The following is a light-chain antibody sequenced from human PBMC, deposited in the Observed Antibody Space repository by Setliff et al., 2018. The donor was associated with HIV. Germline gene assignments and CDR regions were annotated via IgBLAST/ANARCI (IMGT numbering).Light chain of an antibody. CDR3: CSNTGSNTYV. V-gene: IGLV2-23*01. Sequence: QPALTQPASVSGSPGQSITISCTGTSGDIGRYNLVSWYQQYPGKAPKLMIYQATKRPSGVSNRFSGSKSGNTASLTISGLQAEDEADYYCCSNTGSNTYVFGSGTKVTV. J-gene: IGLJ1*01. CDR1: SGDIGRYNL. CDR2: QAT.